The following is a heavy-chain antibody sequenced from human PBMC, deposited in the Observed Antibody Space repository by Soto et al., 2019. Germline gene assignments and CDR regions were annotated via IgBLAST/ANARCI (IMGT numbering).Heavy chain of an antibody. CDR1: GYTFPRYG. V-gene: IGHV1-18*01. CDR2: INAYNGDT. D-gene: IGHD1-26*01. CDR3: ARDRRIVGATWDAFDI. J-gene: IGHJ3*02. Sequence: QVQLVQSGAEVKKPGASVKVSCKASGYTFPRYGVSWVRQAPGQGLEWMERINAYNGDTNYAQKFQGRVTVTTDTSTNTAYVELMSLRSDDTAVYYCARDRRIVGATWDAFDIWGQGTLVTVSS.